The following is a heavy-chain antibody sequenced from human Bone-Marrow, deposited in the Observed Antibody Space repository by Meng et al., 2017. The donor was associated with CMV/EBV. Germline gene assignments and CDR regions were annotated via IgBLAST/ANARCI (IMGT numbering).Heavy chain of an antibody. D-gene: IGHD1-7*01. J-gene: IGHJ6*02. V-gene: IGHV4-59*01. CDR3: ARGSGNYDPQYYYGMDV. CDR2: IYYSGST. Sequence: SETLSLTCTVSGGSISSYYWSWIRQPPGKGLEWIGYIYYSGSTNYNPSLKSRVTISVDTSKNKFSLKLSSVTAADTAVYYCARGSGNYDPQYYYGMDVWGPGSTVAVAS. CDR1: GGSISSYY.